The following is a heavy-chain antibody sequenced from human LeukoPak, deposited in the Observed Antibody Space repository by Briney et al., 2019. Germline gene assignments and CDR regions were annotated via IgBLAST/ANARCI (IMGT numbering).Heavy chain of an antibody. V-gene: IGHV3-30*02. D-gene: IGHD3-22*01. CDR2: IRYDGSNK. CDR1: GFTFSSYV. CDR3: AKDTPDSSAYYLEN. Sequence: GGSLRPSCAASGFTFSSYVMHWVRQAPGKGLEWVAFIRYDGSNKYYADSVKGRFTISRDNSKNTLYLQMNSLRAEDTAVYYCAKDTPDSSAYYLENWGQGTLVTVSS. J-gene: IGHJ4*02.